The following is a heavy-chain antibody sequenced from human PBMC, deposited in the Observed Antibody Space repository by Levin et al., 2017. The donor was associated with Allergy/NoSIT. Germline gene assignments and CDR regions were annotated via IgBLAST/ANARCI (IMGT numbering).Heavy chain of an antibody. CDR3: ARDFYSYDSSGYLIGPDI. J-gene: IGHJ3*02. V-gene: IGHV3-21*01. D-gene: IGHD3-22*01. Sequence: ASVKVSCAASGFTFSSYSMNWVRQAPGKGLEWVSSISDSSTYIYYADSVKGRFTISRDNAKNSLYLQMNSLRAEDTAVYYCARDFYSYDSSGYLIGPDIWGQGTMVTVSS. CDR1: GFTFSSYS. CDR2: ISDSSTYI.